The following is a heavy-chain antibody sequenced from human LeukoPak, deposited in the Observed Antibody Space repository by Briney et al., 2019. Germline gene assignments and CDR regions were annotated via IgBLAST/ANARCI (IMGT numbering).Heavy chain of an antibody. V-gene: IGHV4-39*01. CDR2: IYYSGST. CDR3: ARQGVRLPDFWSGPPTNWFDP. CDR1: GGSISSSSYY. Sequence: PSETLSLTCTVSGGSISSSSYYWGWIRQPPGKGLEWIGSIYYSGSTYYNPSLKSRVTISVDTSKNQFSLKLSSVTAADTAVYYCARQGVRLPDFWSGPPTNWFDPWGQGTLVTVSS. J-gene: IGHJ5*02. D-gene: IGHD3-3*01.